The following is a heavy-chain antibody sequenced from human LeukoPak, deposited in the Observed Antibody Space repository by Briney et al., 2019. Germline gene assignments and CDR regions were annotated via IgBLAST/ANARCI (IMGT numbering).Heavy chain of an antibody. CDR3: ARDGGRDEYNGWYFDL. V-gene: IGHV4-39*07. Sequence: PSETLSLTCTVSGGSITSSIYYWGWIRHPPGKGLEWTGSIFYSGSTYYNSSLKSRVIISVDTSKNQLSLKLTSLTAADTAVYYCARDGGRDEYNGWYFDLWGRGTLVTVSS. CDR2: IFYSGST. D-gene: IGHD5-24*01. CDR1: GGSITSSIYY. J-gene: IGHJ2*01.